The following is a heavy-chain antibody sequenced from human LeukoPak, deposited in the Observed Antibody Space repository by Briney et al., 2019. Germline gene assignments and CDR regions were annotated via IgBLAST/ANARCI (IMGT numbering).Heavy chain of an antibody. CDR3: ARVIGYYYYMDV. CDR1: GGTFSSYA. J-gene: IGHJ6*03. V-gene: IGHV1-69*05. CDR2: IIPIFGTA. Sequence: SVKVSCKASGGTFSSYAISWVRQAPGQGLEWMGGIIPIFGTANYAQKFQGRVTITTDESTSTAYMELSSLRSEDTAVYYCARVIGYYYYMDVWGKGTTVTVSS.